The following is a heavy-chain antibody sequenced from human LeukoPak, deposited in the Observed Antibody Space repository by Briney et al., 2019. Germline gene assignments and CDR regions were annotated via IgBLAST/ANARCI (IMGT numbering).Heavy chain of an antibody. Sequence: GGSLRLSCAASGFTFSNFWIYWVRHAPGKGLVWVSRINGDGSETIHADSVKGRFTISRDNAKNTLYLQMHSLRPEDTAVYYCARVRRGDDFNPFDYWGREPWSPSPQ. J-gene: IGHJ4*02. CDR1: GFTFSNFW. V-gene: IGHV3-74*01. CDR3: ARVRRGDDFNPFDY. CDR2: INGDGSET. D-gene: IGHD3-16*01.